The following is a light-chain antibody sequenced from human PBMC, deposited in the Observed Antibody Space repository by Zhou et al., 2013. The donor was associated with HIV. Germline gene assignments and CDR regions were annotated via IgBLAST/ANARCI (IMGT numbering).Light chain of an antibody. V-gene: IGKV1-27*01. J-gene: IGKJ4*01. CDR1: QGISNY. CDR2: AAS. Sequence: DIQMTQSPSSLSASVGDRVTITCRASQGISNYLAWYQQQPGKVPNLLIYAASTLQSGVPSRFSGSGSGTDFTLTISSLQPDDFATYYCQQYDAFGGGTKVEIK. CDR3: QQYDA.